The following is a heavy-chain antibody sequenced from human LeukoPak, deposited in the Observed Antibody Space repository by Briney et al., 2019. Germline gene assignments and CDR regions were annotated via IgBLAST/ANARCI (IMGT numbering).Heavy chain of an antibody. Sequence: GRSLRLSCAASGFTFSSYAMHWVRQAPGKGLEWVAVISYDGSNKYYADSVKGRFTISRDNSKNTLYLQMNSLRAEDTAVYYCARPYYDILTGYYTGGIDYWGQGTLVTVSS. J-gene: IGHJ4*02. CDR3: ARPYYDILTGYYTGGIDY. D-gene: IGHD3-9*01. V-gene: IGHV3-30*04. CDR2: ISYDGSNK. CDR1: GFTFSSYA.